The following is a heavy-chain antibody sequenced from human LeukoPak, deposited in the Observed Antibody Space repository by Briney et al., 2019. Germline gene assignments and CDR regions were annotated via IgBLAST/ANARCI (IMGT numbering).Heavy chain of an antibody. V-gene: IGHV3-53*05. J-gene: IGHJ4*02. CDR1: GFIVSSDY. CDR2: IYSGGST. CDR3: ARAYQVLPMTTHFSVLDY. Sequence: GESLRLSCAVSGFIVSSDYMSWVRQAPGKGLEWVSTIYSGGSTYYADSVKGRFTISRDNSKNTLYLQMNSLRAEDTAVYYCARAYQVLPMTTHFSVLDYWGQGTLVTVSS. D-gene: IGHD4-17*01.